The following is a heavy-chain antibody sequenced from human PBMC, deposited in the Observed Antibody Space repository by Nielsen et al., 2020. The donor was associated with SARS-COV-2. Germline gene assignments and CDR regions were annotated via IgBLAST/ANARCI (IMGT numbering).Heavy chain of an antibody. V-gene: IGHV3-7*01. J-gene: IGHJ3*01. CDR2: IKPDGSEK. CDR1: GFTFSSLW. Sequence: GESLKISCAASGFTFSSLWMSWVRQVPGKGREWVADIKPDGSEKFYVDSVKGRFTISRDNAKNSMSLQMNSLRVEDTAVYYCARDWSRAFDVWGQGTMVTVSS. CDR3: ARDWSRAFDV.